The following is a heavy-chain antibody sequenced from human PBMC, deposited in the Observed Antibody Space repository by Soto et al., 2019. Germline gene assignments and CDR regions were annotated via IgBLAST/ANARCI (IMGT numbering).Heavy chain of an antibody. CDR2: IIPIFGTA. CDR1: GGTFSSYA. D-gene: IGHD1-26*01. CDR3: ARGNSGSYFLDYYYGMDV. V-gene: IGHV1-69*06. J-gene: IGHJ6*02. Sequence: SVTVSCKASGGTFSSYAISWVRQAPGQGLEWMGGIIPIFGTANYAQKFQGRVTITADKSTSTAYMELSSLRSEDTAVYYCARGNSGSYFLDYYYGMDVWGQGTTVTVSS.